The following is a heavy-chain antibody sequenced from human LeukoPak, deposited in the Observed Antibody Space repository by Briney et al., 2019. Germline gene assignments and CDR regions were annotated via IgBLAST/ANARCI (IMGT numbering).Heavy chain of an antibody. V-gene: IGHV3-74*01. Sequence: GPLRPSPSASGFTFISYWMHWVRQAPGKGLVLVSRINSDGSSTSYGGSVKGRFTISRDNAKNTLYLQMNSLRAEDTAVYYCARGYDSSGPWGQGTLVTVSS. CDR3: ARGYDSSGP. D-gene: IGHD3-22*01. J-gene: IGHJ5*02. CDR1: GFTFISYW. CDR2: INSDGSST.